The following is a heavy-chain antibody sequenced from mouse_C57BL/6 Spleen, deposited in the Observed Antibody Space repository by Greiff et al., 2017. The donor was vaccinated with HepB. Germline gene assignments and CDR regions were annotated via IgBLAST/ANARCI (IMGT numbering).Heavy chain of an antibody. CDR2: INPYNGDT. Sequence: VQLQQSGPELVKPGDSVKISCKASGYSFTGYFMNWVMQSHGKSLEWIGRINPYNGDTFYNQKFKGKATLTVDKSSSTAHMELRSLTSEDSAVYYCAIEGGARYYYAIDYWGQGTSVTVSS. CDR3: AIEGGARYYYAIDY. CDR1: GYSFTGYF. D-gene: IGHD3-1*01. V-gene: IGHV1-20*01. J-gene: IGHJ4*01.